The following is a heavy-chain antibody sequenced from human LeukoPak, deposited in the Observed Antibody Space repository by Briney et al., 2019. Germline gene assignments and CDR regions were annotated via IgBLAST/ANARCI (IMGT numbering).Heavy chain of an antibody. CDR2: IYYSGST. V-gene: IGHV4-59*08. CDR1: GGSISSYY. CDR3: ARRLAEHYYSDYFDY. J-gene: IGHJ4*02. D-gene: IGHD3-10*01. Sequence: TSETLSLTCTVSGGSISSYYWTWIRQPPGKGLECIGDIYYSGSTNYNPSLKSRVTISVDTSKNQFSLKLSSVTAADTAVYYCARRLAEHYYSDYFDYWGQGTLVTVSS.